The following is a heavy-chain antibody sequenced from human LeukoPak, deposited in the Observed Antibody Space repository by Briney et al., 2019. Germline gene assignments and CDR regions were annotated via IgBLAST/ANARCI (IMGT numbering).Heavy chain of an antibody. J-gene: IGHJ5*02. CDR1: GYTFTSYA. D-gene: IGHD6-19*01. Sequence: ASVKVSCKASGYTFTSYAMNWVRQAPGQGLEWMGWINTNTGNPTYAQGFTGRFVFSLDTSVSTAYLQISSLKAEDTAVYYCARALPPLKYSSGWYCEFAPWGQGTLVTVSS. CDR2: INTNTGNP. CDR3: ARALPPLKYSSGWYCEFAP. V-gene: IGHV7-4-1*02.